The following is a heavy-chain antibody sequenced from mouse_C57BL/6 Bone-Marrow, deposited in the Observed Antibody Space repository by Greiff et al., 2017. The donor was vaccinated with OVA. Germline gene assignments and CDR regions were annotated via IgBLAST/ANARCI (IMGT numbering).Heavy chain of an antibody. D-gene: IGHD1-1*01. CDR1: GYTFTSYG. J-gene: IGHJ3*01. CDR3: ARYYGSSYWFAY. V-gene: IGHV1-81*01. CDR2: IYPRSGNT. Sequence: QVHVKQSGAELARPGASVKLSCKASGYTFTSYGISWVKQRTGQGLEWIGEIYPRSGNTYYNEKFKGKATLTADKSSSTAYMELRSLTSEDSAVYFCARYYGSSYWFAYWGQGTLVTVSA.